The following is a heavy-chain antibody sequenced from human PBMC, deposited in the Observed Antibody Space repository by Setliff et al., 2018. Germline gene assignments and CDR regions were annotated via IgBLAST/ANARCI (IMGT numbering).Heavy chain of an antibody. Sequence: ASVKVSCKASGYTFTSYGISWVRQAPGQGLEWMGWISAYNGNTNYAQKLQGRVTMTTDTSTSTAYMELGSLRSDDTAVYYCARDRSGAGDYYDSSGYYDYWGQGTLVTVSS. V-gene: IGHV1-18*01. CDR3: ARDRSGAGDYYDSSGYYDY. J-gene: IGHJ4*02. CDR1: GYTFTSYG. D-gene: IGHD3-22*01. CDR2: ISAYNGNT.